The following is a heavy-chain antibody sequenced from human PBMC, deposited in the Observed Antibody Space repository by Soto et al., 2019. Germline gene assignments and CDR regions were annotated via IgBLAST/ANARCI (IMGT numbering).Heavy chain of an antibody. CDR3: AGQGGLGLGALNAY. V-gene: IGHV3-48*01. Sequence: GGSLRLSCAASGFTFSSYSINWVRQAPGKGLEWVSYISSTSNTIYYADSVKGRFTISRDNAKNSLYLQMNSLRAEDTAVYYCAGQGGLGLGALNAYWGQGTLVTVSS. CDR2: ISSTSNTI. CDR1: GFTFSSYS. D-gene: IGHD3-16*01. J-gene: IGHJ4*02.